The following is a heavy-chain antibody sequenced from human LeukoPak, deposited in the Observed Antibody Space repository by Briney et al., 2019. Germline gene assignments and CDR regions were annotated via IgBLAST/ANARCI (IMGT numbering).Heavy chain of an antibody. V-gene: IGHV3-23*01. CDR1: GFTFSSYA. Sequence: GGSLRLSCAASGFTFSSYAMSWVRQAPGKGLEWVSALSASGSSTYYADSVKGRFTISRDNSKNTLYLQMNSLRAEDTAVYYCAKMVGYYGAASYYFDYWGQGTLVTVSS. D-gene: IGHD4-17*01. CDR3: AKMVGYYGAASYYFDY. J-gene: IGHJ4*02. CDR2: LSASGSST.